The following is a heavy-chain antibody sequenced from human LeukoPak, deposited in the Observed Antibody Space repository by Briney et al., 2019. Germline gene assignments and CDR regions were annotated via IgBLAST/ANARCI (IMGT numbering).Heavy chain of an antibody. CDR1: GGSISSYY. CDR3: ARAVGNWNDGYDY. CDR2: IYYSGST. Sequence: SETLSLTCTVSGGSISSYYWSWIRQPPGKGLEWIGYIYYSGSTNYNPSLKSRVTISVDTSKNQFALKLSSVTAADTAVYYCARAVGNWNDGYDYWGQGTLVTVSS. V-gene: IGHV4-59*01. D-gene: IGHD1-1*01. J-gene: IGHJ4*02.